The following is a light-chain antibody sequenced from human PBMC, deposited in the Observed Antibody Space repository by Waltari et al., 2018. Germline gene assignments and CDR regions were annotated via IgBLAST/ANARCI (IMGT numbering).Light chain of an antibody. V-gene: IGLV2-14*03. CDR1: RSDVGDFNS. CDR3: SSFTTSSTLL. Sequence: QSALTQPASVSASPGASITISCTATRSDVGDFNSVSWYQQHPGKAPKFMIYDVSNRPSGVSHRFSGSKSGNTASLTISGLQAEDEAVYYCSSFTTSSTLLFGGGTKLTVL. CDR2: DVS. J-gene: IGLJ2*01.